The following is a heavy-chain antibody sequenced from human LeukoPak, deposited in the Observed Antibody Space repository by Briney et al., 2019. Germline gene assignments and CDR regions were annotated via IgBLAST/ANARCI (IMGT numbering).Heavy chain of an antibody. CDR2: IYYSGST. V-gene: IGHV4-39*07. CDR3: ARAVGSGSFQTYYYYMDV. D-gene: IGHD3-10*01. CDR1: SDSISSSSYY. J-gene: IGHJ6*03. Sequence: SETLSLTCTVSSDSISSSSYYWGWIRQPPGKGLEWIGTIYYSGSTYYNPSLKSRVTMSVDTSKNQFSLKLSSVTAADTAVYYCARAVGSGSFQTYYYYMDVWGKGTTVTVSS.